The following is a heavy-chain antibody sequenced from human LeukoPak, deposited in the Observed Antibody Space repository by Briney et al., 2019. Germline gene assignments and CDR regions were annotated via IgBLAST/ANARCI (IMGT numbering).Heavy chain of an antibody. CDR1: GFTFSSYA. CDR2: ISGSGGST. J-gene: IGHJ5*02. V-gene: IGHV3-23*01. Sequence: GGSLRLSCAASGFTFSSYAMSWVRQAPGKGLEWVSAISGSGGSTYYADSVKGRFTISRDNSKNTLYLQMNSLRAEDTAVYYCAKPGYSSGWYEGWFDPWGQGTLVTVSS. CDR3: AKPGYSSGWYEGWFDP. D-gene: IGHD6-19*01.